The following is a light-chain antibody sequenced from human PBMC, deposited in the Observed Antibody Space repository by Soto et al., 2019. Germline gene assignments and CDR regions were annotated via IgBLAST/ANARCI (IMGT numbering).Light chain of an antibody. CDR1: QSVSSSY. CDR3: QQCGSPP. Sequence: EIVLTQSPGTLSLSPGERPTLSCRASQSVSSSYLAWYQQKPGQAPRLLIYGASSRATGIPDRFSGSGSGTDFTLTISRLEPEDFAVYYCQQCGSPPFGGGTKVDIK. CDR2: GAS. V-gene: IGKV3-20*01. J-gene: IGKJ4*01.